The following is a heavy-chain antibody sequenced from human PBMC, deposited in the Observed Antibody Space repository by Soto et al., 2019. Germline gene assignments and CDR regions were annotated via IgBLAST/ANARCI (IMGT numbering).Heavy chain of an antibody. D-gene: IGHD2-2*01. CDR1: GGSISSFY. CDR3: ARVPDY. CDR2: MYHSGST. V-gene: IGHV4-59*12. J-gene: IGHJ4*02. Sequence: PSETLSLTCTVPGGSISSFYWSWIRQPPGKGLEWIGYMYHSGSTYYNPSLKSRVTISIDRSKNQFSLKLSSVTAADTAVYYCARVPDYWGQGILVTVSS.